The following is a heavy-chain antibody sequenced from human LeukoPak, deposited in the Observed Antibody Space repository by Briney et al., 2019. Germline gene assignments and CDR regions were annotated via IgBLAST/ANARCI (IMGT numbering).Heavy chain of an antibody. Sequence: ASMKVSCKASGYTFTGYYMHWVRQAPGQGLEWMGWINPNSGGTNYAQKFQGRVTMTRDTSISTAYMELSRLRSDDTAVYYCARDFLYCSSTSCYIYYYYGMDVWGQGTTVTVSS. V-gene: IGHV1-2*02. CDR1: GYTFTGYY. CDR3: ARDFLYCSSTSCYIYYYYGMDV. D-gene: IGHD2-2*02. J-gene: IGHJ6*02. CDR2: INPNSGGT.